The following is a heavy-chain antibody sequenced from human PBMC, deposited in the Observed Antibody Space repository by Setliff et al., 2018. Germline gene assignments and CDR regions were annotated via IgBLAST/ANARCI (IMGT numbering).Heavy chain of an antibody. D-gene: IGHD1-26*01. CDR1: GFTFSSYW. CDR2: IKQDGSEK. Sequence: SLRLSCAASGFTFSSYWMSWVRQAPGKGLEWVANIKQDGSEKYYVDSVKGRFTISRDNAKNSLYLQMNSLRAEDTAVYYCARDPNSGSYWNYYYYMDVWGKGTTVTVSS. CDR3: ARDPNSGSYWNYYYYMDV. J-gene: IGHJ6*03. V-gene: IGHV3-7*01.